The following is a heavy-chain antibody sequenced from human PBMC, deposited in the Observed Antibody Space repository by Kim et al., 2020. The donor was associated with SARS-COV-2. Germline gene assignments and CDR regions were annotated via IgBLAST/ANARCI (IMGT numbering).Heavy chain of an antibody. J-gene: IGHJ3*02. CDR2: IYYSGST. CDR1: GGSISSYY. D-gene: IGHD5-12*01. CDR3: ARVRVVAHMGDAFYI. V-gene: IGHV4-59*01. Sequence: SETLSLTCTVSGGSISSYYWSWIRQPPGKGLEWIGYIYYSGSTNYNPSLKSRVTISVDTSKNQFSLKLSSVTAADTAVYYCARVRVVAHMGDAFYIWGQGTMVTVSS.